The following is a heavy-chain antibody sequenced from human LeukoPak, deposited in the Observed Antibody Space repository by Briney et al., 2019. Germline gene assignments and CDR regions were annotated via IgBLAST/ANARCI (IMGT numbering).Heavy chain of an antibody. V-gene: IGHV3-23*01. CDR2: ISGSGGST. Sequence: TGGSLRLSCAASGFTFSSYAMIWVRQAPGRGLEWVSAISGSGGSTYYADSVKGRFTISRDNSKNTLYLQMNSLRAEDTAVYYCAKDQGDYGDYGRLDYWGKGTMVTVSS. D-gene: IGHD4-17*01. J-gene: IGHJ4*02. CDR3: AKDQGDYGDYGRLDY. CDR1: GFTFSSYA.